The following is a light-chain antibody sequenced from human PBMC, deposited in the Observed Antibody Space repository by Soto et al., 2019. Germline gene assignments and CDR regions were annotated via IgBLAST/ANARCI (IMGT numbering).Light chain of an antibody. Sequence: QSVLTRPASVSGSPGQSITSSCTGTSSYIGGYNFVSWYQQHPGKAPKLIIYEVTNRPSGVSDRFSGSKSVNTASLTISGLQAEDEADYYCSLYTTTNTLYVFGTGTKVTVL. CDR2: EVT. J-gene: IGLJ1*01. CDR3: SLYTTTNTLYV. V-gene: IGLV2-14*01. CDR1: SSYIGGYNF.